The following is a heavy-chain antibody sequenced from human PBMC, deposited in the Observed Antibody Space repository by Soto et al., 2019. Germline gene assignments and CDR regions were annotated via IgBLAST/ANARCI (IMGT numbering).Heavy chain of an antibody. CDR2: IIHIFGTA. D-gene: IGHD2-21*02. Sequence: QVQLVQSGAEVKKPGSSVKVSCKASGGTFSSYAISWVRQAPGQGLEWMGGIIHIFGTANYAQKFQGRVTITADESTSTAYMELSRLRSEDTAVYYCAGGDGKHIVLLTGDYYYYYGMDVLGQGNTVTVSS. J-gene: IGHJ6*02. V-gene: IGHV1-69*01. CDR1: GGTFSSYA. CDR3: AGGDGKHIVLLTGDYYYYYGMDV.